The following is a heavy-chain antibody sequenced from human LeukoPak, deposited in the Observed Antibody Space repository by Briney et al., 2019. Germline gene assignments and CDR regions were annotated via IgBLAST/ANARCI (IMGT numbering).Heavy chain of an antibody. CDR3: AKDLFRYSGPFY. Sequence: PGGSLRLSCAASGFTFSSYAMSWVRQAPGKGLEWVSAISGSGGSTYYADSVKGRFTISRDNSKNTLYLQMYSLRAEDTAVYYCAKDLFRYSGPFYWGQGTLVTVSS. CDR2: ISGSGGST. CDR1: GFTFSSYA. V-gene: IGHV3-23*01. J-gene: IGHJ4*02. D-gene: IGHD2-15*01.